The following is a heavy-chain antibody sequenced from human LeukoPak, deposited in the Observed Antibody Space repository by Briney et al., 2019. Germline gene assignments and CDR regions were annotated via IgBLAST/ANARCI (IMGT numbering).Heavy chain of an antibody. CDR1: GFNFRAFT. CDR2: FSRNGVTT. Sequence: GGSLRLSCGAFGFNFRAFTMHWVRQAPGKGLEWVSLFSRNGVTTYYAESVRGRFTISRDNSKNSVYLQMDSLTTEDTAVYYCAKEKDTIYFDLWGQGTMVTVST. V-gene: IGHV3-43*01. J-gene: IGHJ3*01. D-gene: IGHD2-15*01. CDR3: AKEKDTIYFDL.